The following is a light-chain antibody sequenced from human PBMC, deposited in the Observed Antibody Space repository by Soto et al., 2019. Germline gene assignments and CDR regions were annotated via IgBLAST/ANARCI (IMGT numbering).Light chain of an antibody. CDR2: EDN. CDR3: CSYAGSSSYV. J-gene: IGLJ2*01. V-gene: IGLV2-23*01. Sequence: QSVLTQPASVSGSPGQSITISCTGTSSDVGSYNLVSWYQQHPGTAPKLMIYEDNKRASGVSNRFSGSTSGITASLTISGLQAEDEADYYCCSYAGSSSYVFGGGTKLTVL. CDR1: SSDVGSYNL.